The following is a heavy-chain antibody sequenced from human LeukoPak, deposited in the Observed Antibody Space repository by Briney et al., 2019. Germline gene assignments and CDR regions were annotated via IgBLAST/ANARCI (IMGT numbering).Heavy chain of an antibody. CDR1: GYTFTDYY. Sequence: GASVKISCKASGYTFTDYYMHWVQQAPGKGLEWMGRVDPEDGETIYAGKFQGRVTITADTSTDTAYMELGSLRSEDTAVYYCASSGDTFDYWGQGTLVTVSS. J-gene: IGHJ4*02. CDR2: VDPEDGET. V-gene: IGHV1-69-2*01. CDR3: ASSGDTFDY. D-gene: IGHD3-10*01.